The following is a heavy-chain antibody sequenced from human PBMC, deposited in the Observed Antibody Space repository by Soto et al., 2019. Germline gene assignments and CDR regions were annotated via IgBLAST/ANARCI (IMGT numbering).Heavy chain of an antibody. V-gene: IGHV1-69*13. Sequence: SVKVSCKASGGTFSSYAISWVRQAPGQGLEWMGGIIPIFGTANYAQKFQGRVTITADESKNQFSLQLNSVTPEDTAVYYCARYTNAWYLDYWGQGTRVTVPS. D-gene: IGHD2-2*02. CDR3: ARYTNAWYLDY. J-gene: IGHJ4*02. CDR1: GGTFSSYA. CDR2: IIPIFGTA.